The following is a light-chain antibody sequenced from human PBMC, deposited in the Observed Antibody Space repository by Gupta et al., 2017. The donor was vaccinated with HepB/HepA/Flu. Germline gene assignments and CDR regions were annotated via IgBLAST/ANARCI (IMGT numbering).Light chain of an antibody. Sequence: IPMTPSPSTLSASVGDRVTITCRASQSINNWLAWYQQKPGKAPKLLIYKASNLESGVPSRFSGSGSGTEFTLTISSLQPDDFATYYCQQYNNYSWTFGQGTKVEIK. CDR2: KAS. CDR1: QSINNW. V-gene: IGKV1-5*03. CDR3: QQYNNYSWT. J-gene: IGKJ1*01.